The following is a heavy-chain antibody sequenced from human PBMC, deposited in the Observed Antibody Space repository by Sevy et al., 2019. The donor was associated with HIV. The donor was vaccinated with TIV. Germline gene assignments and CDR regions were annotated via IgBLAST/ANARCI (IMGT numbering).Heavy chain of an antibody. J-gene: IGHJ4*02. CDR1: GGSISSYY. V-gene: IGHV4-59*13. CDR2: IYYSGST. CDR3: ARGPSQYCSGGSCYSSFFDY. D-gene: IGHD2-15*01. Sequence: SETLSLTCTVSGGSISSYYWSWIRQPPGKGLEWIGYIYYSGSTNYKPSLKSRVTISVDTSKNQFSLKLSSVTAADTAVYYCARGPSQYCSGGSCYSSFFDYWGQGTLVTVSS.